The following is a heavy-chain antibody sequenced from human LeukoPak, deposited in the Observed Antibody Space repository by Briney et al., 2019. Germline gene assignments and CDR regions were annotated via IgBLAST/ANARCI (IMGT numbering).Heavy chain of an antibody. D-gene: IGHD3-10*01. V-gene: IGHV1-18*01. CDR2: ISPYNGNT. J-gene: IGHJ4*02. CDR1: GYTFASYG. Sequence: GASVKVSCKASGYTFASYGISWVRQAPGQGLEWMGWISPYNGNTNFAQKVQDRVTMTTDTSTSTAYMELGSLRSDDTAVYYCTRDVHTMVRGVAGRDYWGQGTLVTVSS. CDR3: TRDVHTMVRGVAGRDY.